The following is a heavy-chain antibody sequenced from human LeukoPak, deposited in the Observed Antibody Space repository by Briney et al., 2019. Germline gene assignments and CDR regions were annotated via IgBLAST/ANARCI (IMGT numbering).Heavy chain of an antibody. CDR2: INHSGST. D-gene: IGHD6-13*01. Sequence: SQTLSLTCAVYGGSFSGYYWSWIRQPPGKGLEWIGEINHSGSTSYNPSLKSRVTISVDTSKNQFSLKLSSVTAADTAVYYCARGDIAATGTPFDNWGQGTLVTVSS. CDR1: GGSFSGYY. J-gene: IGHJ4*02. CDR3: ARGDIAATGTPFDN. V-gene: IGHV4-34*01.